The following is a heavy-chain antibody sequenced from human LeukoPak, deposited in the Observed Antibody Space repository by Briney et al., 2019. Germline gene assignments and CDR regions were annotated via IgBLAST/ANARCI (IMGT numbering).Heavy chain of an antibody. J-gene: IGHJ6*02. CDR3: ARFRGPRWLQLLNYYYYGMDV. D-gene: IGHD5-24*01. CDR1: GYTFTSYY. CDR2: INPSGGST. V-gene: IGHV1-46*03. Sequence: ASVKVSFKASGYTFTSYYMHWVRQAPGQGLEWMGIINPSGGSTSYAQKFQGRVTMTRDTSTSTVYMELSSLRSEDTAVYYCARFRGPRWLQLLNYYYYGMDVWGQGTTVTVSS.